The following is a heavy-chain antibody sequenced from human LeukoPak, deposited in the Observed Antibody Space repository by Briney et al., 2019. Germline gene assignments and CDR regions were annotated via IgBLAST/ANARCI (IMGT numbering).Heavy chain of an antibody. CDR2: VYTSGST. D-gene: IGHD2-8*01. Sequence: PSETLSLTCTVSGGSISSYYWSWIRQPAGKGLEWIGRVYTSGSTNYSPSLKSRVTMSVDKSRNQFFLKMTSVTVADTAVYYCAPGGASSETSSKFGTNCFDPWGQGTLVTVSS. CDR3: APGGASSETSSKFGTNCFDP. J-gene: IGHJ5*02. V-gene: IGHV4-4*07. CDR1: GGSISSYY.